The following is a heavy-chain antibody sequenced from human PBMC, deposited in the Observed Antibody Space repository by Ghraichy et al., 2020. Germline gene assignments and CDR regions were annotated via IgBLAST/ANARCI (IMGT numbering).Heavy chain of an antibody. CDR3: ARGGGFDY. D-gene: IGHD2-15*01. J-gene: IGHJ4*02. CDR2: ISSSSSYI. Sequence: LSLTCAASGFTFSSYSMNWVRQAPGKGLEWVSSISSSSSYIYYADSVKGRFTISRDNAKNSLYLQMNSLRAEDTAVYYCARGGGFDYWGQGTLVTVSS. V-gene: IGHV3-21*01. CDR1: GFTFSSYS.